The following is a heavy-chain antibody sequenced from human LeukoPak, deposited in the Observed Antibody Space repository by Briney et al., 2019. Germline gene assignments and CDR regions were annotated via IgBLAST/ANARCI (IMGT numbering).Heavy chain of an antibody. CDR1: GFTFSSYA. J-gene: IGHJ4*02. CDR3: AKEDIVSTMGNFDY. Sequence: GGSLRLSCAASGFTFSSYAVSWVRQAPGKGLEWVSALTGSGATTNYADSVKGRFTISRDNSKSTLFLQMNSLRAEDTAVYYCAKEDIVSTMGNFDYWGQGTLVTVSS. CDR2: LTGSGATT. D-gene: IGHD5/OR15-5a*01. V-gene: IGHV3-23*01.